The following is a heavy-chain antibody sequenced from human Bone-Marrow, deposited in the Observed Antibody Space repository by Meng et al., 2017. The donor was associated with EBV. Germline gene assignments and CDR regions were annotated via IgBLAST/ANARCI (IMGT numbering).Heavy chain of an antibody. J-gene: IGHJ4*02. D-gene: IGHD3-9*01. CDR1: GGSFSGYY. CDR2: INHSGST. Sequence: QVEVQQVGAGLLKSSATLSLTCAVYGGSFSGYYWSWIRQPPGKGLEWIGEINHSGSTNYNPSLKSRVTISVDTSKNQFSLKLSSVTAADTAVYYCARGGGYNILTGYYMSDYWGQGTLVTVSS. V-gene: IGHV4-34*01. CDR3: ARGGGYNILTGYYMSDY.